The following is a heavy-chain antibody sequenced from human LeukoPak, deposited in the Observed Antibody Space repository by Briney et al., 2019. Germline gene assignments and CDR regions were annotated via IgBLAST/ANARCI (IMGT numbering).Heavy chain of an antibody. CDR2: IRSKAYGGTT. CDR1: GFTFSSYA. J-gene: IGHJ4*02. Sequence: GGSLRLSCAASGFTFSSYAMSWVRQAPGKGLEWVGFIRSKAYGGTTEYAASVKGRFTISRDDSKSIAYLQMNSLKTEDTAVYYCTREALVVDYWGQGTLVTVSS. CDR3: TREALVVDY. V-gene: IGHV3-49*04. D-gene: IGHD1-26*01.